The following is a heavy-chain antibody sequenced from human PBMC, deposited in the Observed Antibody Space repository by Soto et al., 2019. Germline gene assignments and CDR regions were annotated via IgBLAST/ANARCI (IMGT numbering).Heavy chain of an antibody. V-gene: IGHV4-30-4*02. Sequence: PSETLSLTCTVSGGSISSGDYYWSWIRQPPGKGLEWIGYIYYSGSTYYNPSLKSRVTISVDTSKNQFSLKLSSVTAADTAVYYCARDHRGDSGYEWDLDYWGQGTLVTVSS. CDR1: GGSISSGDYY. D-gene: IGHD5-12*01. CDR3: ARDHRGDSGYEWDLDY. J-gene: IGHJ4*02. CDR2: IYYSGST.